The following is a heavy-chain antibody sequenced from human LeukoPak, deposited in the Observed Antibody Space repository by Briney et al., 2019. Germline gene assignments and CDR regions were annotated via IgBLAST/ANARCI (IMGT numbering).Heavy chain of an antibody. CDR2: ISGSGGST. J-gene: IGHJ6*03. D-gene: IGHD5-12*01. CDR3: AKGGGYSGYDAHYYYYYMDV. CDR1: GFTFSSYA. Sequence: GGSLRLSCAASGFTFSSYAMSWVRQAPGKGLEWVSAISGSGGSTYYADSVKGRFTISRDNSKNTLYLQMNSLRAEDTAVYYCAKGGGYSGYDAHYYYYYMDVWGKGTTVTVSS. V-gene: IGHV3-23*01.